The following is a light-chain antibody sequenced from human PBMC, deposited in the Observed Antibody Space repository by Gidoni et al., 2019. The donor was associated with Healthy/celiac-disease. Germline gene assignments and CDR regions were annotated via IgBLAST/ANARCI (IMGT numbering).Light chain of an antibody. CDR2: GAS. J-gene: IGKJ4*01. Sequence: EIVLTQSPVTLSLSPGERATLSCRASQSVSSSYLAWYQQKPVQAPRLLIYGASSRAPGIPDRFSGSGSGTDFTITISRLEPEDLAVYYCQQYGSSPPVTFGGGTKVEIK. CDR3: QQYGSSPPVT. CDR1: QSVSSSY. V-gene: IGKV3-20*01.